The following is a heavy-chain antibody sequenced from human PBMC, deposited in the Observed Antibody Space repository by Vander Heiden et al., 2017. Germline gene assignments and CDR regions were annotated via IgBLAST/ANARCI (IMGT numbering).Heavy chain of an antibody. Sequence: EVQLLDSGGGLVQPGGFVRLSCAASGFTFRTYAMSWVRQAPGKGLEWVSLIVGQTGTTGSAYYADSVKGRFTVSRDNSKNTLWLQMNSLRAEDTAVYYCAKTDYDFWSGYRLGDWGQGTLVTVSS. CDR3: AKTDYDFWSGYRLGD. CDR2: IVGQTGTTGSA. J-gene: IGHJ4*02. D-gene: IGHD3-3*01. CDR1: GFTFRTYA. V-gene: IGHV3-23*01.